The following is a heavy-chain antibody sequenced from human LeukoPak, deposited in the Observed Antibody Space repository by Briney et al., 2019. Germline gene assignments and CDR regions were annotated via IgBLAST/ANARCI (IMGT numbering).Heavy chain of an antibody. CDR2: IYHSGNT. Sequence: SETLSLTCTVSGYSISSGHYWGWIRQSPGKGLEWIGSIYHSGNTYYNPSLKSRVTISIDTSKNQFSLKLSSVTAADTAVYYCAREGDGYNTDAFDIWDQGTMVTVSS. V-gene: IGHV4-38-2*02. J-gene: IGHJ3*02. D-gene: IGHD5-24*01. CDR3: AREGDGYNTDAFDI. CDR1: GYSISSGHY.